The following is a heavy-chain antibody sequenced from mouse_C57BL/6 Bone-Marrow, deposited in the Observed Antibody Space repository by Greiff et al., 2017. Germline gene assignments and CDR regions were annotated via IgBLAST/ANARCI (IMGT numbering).Heavy chain of an antibody. CDR3: TRDHYYGSSSFRAY. CDR1: GFTFSSYA. V-gene: IGHV5-9-1*02. J-gene: IGHJ3*01. D-gene: IGHD1-1*01. Sequence: EVKLVESGEGLVKPGGSLKLSCAASGFTFSSYAMSWVRQTPEKRLEWVAYISSGGDYIYYADTVKGRFTISRDNARNTLYLQMSSLKSEDTAMYYCTRDHYYGSSSFRAYWGQGTLVTVSA. CDR2: ISSGGDYI.